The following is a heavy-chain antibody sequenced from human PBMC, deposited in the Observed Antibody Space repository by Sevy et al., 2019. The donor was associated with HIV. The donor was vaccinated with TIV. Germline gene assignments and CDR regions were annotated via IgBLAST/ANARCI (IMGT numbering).Heavy chain of an antibody. Sequence: GESLKISCAASGFTFSSYSMNWVRQAPGRGLEWVASISYSSNYIYYADSLKGRFTISRDNAKNSLFLQMNSLRAEDTAVYYCARPYGSGSWEAFDVWGQGTMVTVSS. V-gene: IGHV3-21*01. CDR3: ARPYGSGSWEAFDV. D-gene: IGHD3-10*01. CDR2: ISYSSNYI. J-gene: IGHJ3*01. CDR1: GFTFSSYS.